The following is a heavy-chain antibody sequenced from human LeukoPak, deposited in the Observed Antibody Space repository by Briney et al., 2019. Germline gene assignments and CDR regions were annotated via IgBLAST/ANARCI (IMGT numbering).Heavy chain of an antibody. CDR1: GFTFSSYG. J-gene: IGHJ4*02. V-gene: IGHV3-30*02. Sequence: GGSLRLSCAASGFTFSSYGMHWVRQAPGKGLEWVAFIRYDGSNKYYADSVKGRFTISIDNSKNTLFLQMNSLRAEDTAVYYCAKDQGSGYNLDYWGQGTLVTVSS. D-gene: IGHD5-24*01. CDR3: AKDQGSGYNLDY. CDR2: IRYDGSNK.